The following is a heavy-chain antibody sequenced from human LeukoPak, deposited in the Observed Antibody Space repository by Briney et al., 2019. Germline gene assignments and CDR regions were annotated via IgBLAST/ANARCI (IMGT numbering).Heavy chain of an antibody. Sequence: GGSLSLSCSASGFTFSTYAMTWVRQAPGKGLEWISSMSGGGSYIYYADSVRGRFTISRDNTKNSLFLVMNNLRADDTAIYYCASDRPTRSSRVFVVHWGQGTQVTVFS. CDR2: MSGGGSYI. V-gene: IGHV3-21*04. CDR1: GFTFSTYA. CDR3: ASDRPTRSSRVFVVH. D-gene: IGHD2-21*01. J-gene: IGHJ4*02.